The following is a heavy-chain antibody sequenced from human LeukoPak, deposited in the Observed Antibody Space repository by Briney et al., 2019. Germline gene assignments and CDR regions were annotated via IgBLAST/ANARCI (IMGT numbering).Heavy chain of an antibody. Sequence: GASVKVSCKASGYTFTSYGISWVRQAPGQGLEWMGWISAYNGHTKYAQKFQGRVTMTTDTSTSTAYMELRSLRSDDTAVYYCARDIDPNYGDSYLDYWGQGTLVTVSS. CDR3: ARDIDPNYGDSYLDY. J-gene: IGHJ4*02. V-gene: IGHV1-18*01. CDR2: ISAYNGHT. D-gene: IGHD4-17*01. CDR1: GYTFTSYG.